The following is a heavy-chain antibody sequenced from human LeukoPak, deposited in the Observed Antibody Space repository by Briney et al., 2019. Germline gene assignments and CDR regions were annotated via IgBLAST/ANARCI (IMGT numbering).Heavy chain of an antibody. CDR1: GFTFSRYG. CDR2: NSGSGGET. CDR3: VKDPGRNSWDFAY. D-gene: IGHD3-10*01. Sequence: GGSLRLSCAASGFTFSRYGMSWVRQAPGKGLEWVASNSGSGGETHYADSVKGRSIISRDISKSTLYVQMNSLRDEDTAVYYCVKDPGRNSWDFAYWGQGTLVTVSS. J-gene: IGHJ4*02. V-gene: IGHV3-23*01.